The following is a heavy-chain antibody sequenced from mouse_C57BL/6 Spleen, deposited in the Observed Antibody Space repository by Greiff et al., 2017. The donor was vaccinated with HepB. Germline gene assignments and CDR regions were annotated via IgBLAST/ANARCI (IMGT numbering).Heavy chain of an antibody. CDR2: IYPGDGDT. J-gene: IGHJ2*01. CDR1: GYAFSSSW. D-gene: IGHD1-1*01. Sequence: VQLQQSGPELVKPGASVKISCKASGYAFSSSWMNWVKQRPGKGLEWIGRIYPGDGDTNYNGKFKGKATLTADKSSSTAYMQLSSLTSEDSAVYFCARGTTVVATGSDYCDYWGQGTTLTVSS. CDR3: ARGTTVVATGSDYCDY. V-gene: IGHV1-82*01.